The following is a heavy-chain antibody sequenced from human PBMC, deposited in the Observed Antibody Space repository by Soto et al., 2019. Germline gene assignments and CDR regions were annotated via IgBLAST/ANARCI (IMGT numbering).Heavy chain of an antibody. CDR3: ERRNSGERFDY. V-gene: IGHV4-39*01. D-gene: IGHD1-26*01. CDR2: IYFTGTT. CDR1: GDSISSTNYH. Sequence: SETLSLTCTVSGDSISSTNYHWYWICDPPRRGLERMGPIYFTGTTYAHPSLKSRVAISVDPSRNQFSLSMSSVTAADTAVYPCERRNSGERFDYWGYGCLVTVSS. J-gene: IGHJ4*01.